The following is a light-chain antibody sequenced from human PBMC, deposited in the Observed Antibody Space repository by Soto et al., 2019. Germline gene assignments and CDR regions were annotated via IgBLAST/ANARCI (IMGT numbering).Light chain of an antibody. CDR3: SSYSISTAYL. V-gene: IGLV2-14*01. Sequence: QSALTQPASVSGSPGQSITISCTGTGSDIGAYNSVSWYQQHPGKAPKLIVFQVSFRPSAVSDRFSGSKSDNTASLTISGLQAEDEADYFCSSYSISTAYLFGTGTKVTVL. CDR2: QVS. J-gene: IGLJ1*01. CDR1: GSDIGAYNS.